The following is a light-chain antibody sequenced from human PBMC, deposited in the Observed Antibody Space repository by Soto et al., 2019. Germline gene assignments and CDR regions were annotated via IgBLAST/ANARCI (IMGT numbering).Light chain of an antibody. V-gene: IGKV1-39*01. Sequence: DIQLTQSPSSLSASEGDTVTITCRASHSINSHLNWYQQKSGEAPKFLIYGTSDLHTGVPSRFSGSGSGTDFSLTISSFQPEDCAIYYCQQIYSTPFTFGQGTKLEIK. CDR3: QQIYSTPFT. J-gene: IGKJ2*01. CDR1: HSINSH. CDR2: GTS.